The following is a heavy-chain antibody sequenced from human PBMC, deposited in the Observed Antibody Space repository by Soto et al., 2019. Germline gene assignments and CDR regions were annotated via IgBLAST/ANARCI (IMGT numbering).Heavy chain of an antibody. CDR1: GITFEKYW. CDR2: IKEDGSDK. V-gene: IGHV3-7*01. Sequence: DVQLLESGGALVQPGESLRLSCAASGITFEKYWMTWARQAPGKGLELVANIKEDGSDKTYVDSVKGRFTVSRDNTKDFLFLQMNSLRDEDTAVYYCARGRSTDYWGQGTLVIVSS. CDR3: ARGRSTDY. J-gene: IGHJ4*02.